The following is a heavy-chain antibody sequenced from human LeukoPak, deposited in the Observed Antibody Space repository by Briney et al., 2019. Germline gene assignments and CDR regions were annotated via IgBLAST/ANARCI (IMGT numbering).Heavy chain of an antibody. Sequence: GEYLKISCGASGYSFSNYWLGWVRQMPGKGLEWMGIIYPGDSDTRYSPSFLGQVTISADKSISTAYLQWSSLKPSDTAMYYCAKRWADSSGSQHYFDYWGQGTLVTVSS. D-gene: IGHD3-22*01. V-gene: IGHV5-51*01. CDR1: GYSFSNYW. CDR3: AKRWADSSGSQHYFDY. J-gene: IGHJ4*02. CDR2: IYPGDSDT.